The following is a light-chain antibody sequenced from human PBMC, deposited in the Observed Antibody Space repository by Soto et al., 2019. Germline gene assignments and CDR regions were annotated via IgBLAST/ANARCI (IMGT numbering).Light chain of an antibody. V-gene: IGLV2-14*03. CDR3: SSFTTTNTDV. CDR2: DVS. J-gene: IGLJ1*01. CDR1: SSDVGTHNF. Sequence: QSVLTQPASVSGSPGQSIAMSCTGTSSDVGTHNFVSWYQQHPGKAPKLIIYDVSNRPSGVSDRFFGSKSGNTASLTISELQAEDEADYYCSSFTTTNTDVFGTGTKLTVL.